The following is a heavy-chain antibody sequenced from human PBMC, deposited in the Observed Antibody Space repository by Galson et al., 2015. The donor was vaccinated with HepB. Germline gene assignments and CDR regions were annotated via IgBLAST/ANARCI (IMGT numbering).Heavy chain of an antibody. D-gene: IGHD4-17*01. CDR1: GFTFSSYA. J-gene: IGHJ4*02. Sequence: SLRLSCAASGFTFSSYAMHWVRQAPGKGLEWVAIISYDGSNKYYADSVKGRFTISRDNSKNTLYLQMSSLRAEDTAVYYCARDPHDYGAKSRDWGQGTLVTASS. CDR3: ARDPHDYGAKSRD. CDR2: ISYDGSNK. V-gene: IGHV3-30*04.